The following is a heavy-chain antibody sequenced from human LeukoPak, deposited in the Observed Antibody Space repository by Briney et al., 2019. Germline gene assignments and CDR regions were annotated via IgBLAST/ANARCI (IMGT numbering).Heavy chain of an antibody. V-gene: IGHV4-59*01. CDR3: ARDRGLWFGELLDY. D-gene: IGHD3-10*01. J-gene: IGHJ4*02. CDR1: GGSISNYY. CDR2: VYYSGTT. Sequence: PSETLSLTCTVSGGSISNYYWSWIRQSPGKGLEWIGYVYYSGTTNYNPSLKSRVTISVDTSKNQFSLKLNSVTAADTAVYYCARDRGLWFGELLDYWGPGTLVTVSS.